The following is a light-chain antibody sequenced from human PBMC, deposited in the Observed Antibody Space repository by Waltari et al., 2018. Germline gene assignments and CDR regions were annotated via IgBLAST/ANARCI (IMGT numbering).Light chain of an antibody. CDR3: QKYGTLPAT. Sequence: EIVLTQSPGTLSLSPGERATLSCMASQSVSRTLAWYQQKPGQAPRLLIYDASSRAAGIPDRFSGSGSGTDFSLTISRLEPEDFGVYYCQKYGTLPATFGQGTKVEI. CDR2: DAS. J-gene: IGKJ1*01. V-gene: IGKV3-20*01. CDR1: QSVSRT.